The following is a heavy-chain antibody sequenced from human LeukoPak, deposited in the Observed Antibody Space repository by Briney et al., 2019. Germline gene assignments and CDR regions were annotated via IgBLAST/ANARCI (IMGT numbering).Heavy chain of an antibody. CDR1: GYTFTGYY. J-gene: IGHJ4*02. CDR3: ARLYCRSTSCSYRY. D-gene: IGHD2-2*01. V-gene: IGHV1-2*02. Sequence: ASVKVSCKASGYTFTGYYMHWVRQAPGQGLEWMGWINPNSGGTNYAQKFQGRVTMTRDTSISTAYMELSRLRSDDTAVYYCARLYCRSTSCSYRYWGQGTLVTVSS. CDR2: INPNSGGT.